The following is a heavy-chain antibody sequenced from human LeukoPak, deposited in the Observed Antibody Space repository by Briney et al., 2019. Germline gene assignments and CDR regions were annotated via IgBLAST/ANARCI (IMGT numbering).Heavy chain of an antibody. CDR2: IKTDGSET. CDR3: AKGRGLVSPDDH. J-gene: IGHJ4*02. V-gene: IGHV3-7*03. Sequence: GGSLRLSCAASGFSFSAYWMGWVRQVPGKGLEWVANIKTDGSETHYVDSVRGRFTISRDNARNSLYLQMNSLKAEDTAVYYCAKGRGLVSPDDHWGQGTLVTVSS. CDR1: GFSFSAYW. D-gene: IGHD3/OR15-3a*01.